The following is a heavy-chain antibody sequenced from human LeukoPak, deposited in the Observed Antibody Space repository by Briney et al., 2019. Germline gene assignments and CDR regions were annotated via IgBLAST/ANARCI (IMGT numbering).Heavy chain of an antibody. J-gene: IGHJ4*02. Sequence: ASVKVSCKASGYTFTSYDINWVRQATGQGLEWMGWMNPNSGNTGYAQKFQGRVTMTRNTSISTAYMELSSLRSEDTAVYYRVYDYGDYVFDYWGQGTLVTVSS. V-gene: IGHV1-8*01. CDR1: GYTFTSYD. CDR3: VYDYGDYVFDY. D-gene: IGHD4-17*01. CDR2: MNPNSGNT.